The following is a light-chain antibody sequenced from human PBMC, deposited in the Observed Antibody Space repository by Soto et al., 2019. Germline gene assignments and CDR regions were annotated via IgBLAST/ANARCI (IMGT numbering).Light chain of an antibody. CDR3: QQYSSVPV. V-gene: IGKV1-27*01. CDR1: QGIRNF. J-gene: IGKJ3*01. CDR2: AAS. Sequence: DIQMTQSPTSLSASVGDRVTITCRASQGIRNFVAWYQQKPGKAPKLLIYAASTLPSGVPSRFSVSGSGTDFPLTINSLQPVDVATYFSQQYSSVPVFGPGTKVEI.